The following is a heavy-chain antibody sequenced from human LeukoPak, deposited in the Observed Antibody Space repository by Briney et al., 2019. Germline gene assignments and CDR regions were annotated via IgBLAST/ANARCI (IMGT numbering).Heavy chain of an antibody. CDR2: TYYRSKWYN. CDR1: GDSASRNSAA. J-gene: IGHJ6*02. Sequence: SQTLSLTCAISGDSASRNSAAWNWIRQSPSRGLEWLGRTYYRSKWYNDYAVSVKSRITINPDTSKNQFSPQLNSVTPEDTAVYYCARGLPSVWFGELFYYYGMDVWGQGTTVTVSS. CDR3: ARGLPSVWFGELFYYYGMDV. D-gene: IGHD3-10*01. V-gene: IGHV6-1*01.